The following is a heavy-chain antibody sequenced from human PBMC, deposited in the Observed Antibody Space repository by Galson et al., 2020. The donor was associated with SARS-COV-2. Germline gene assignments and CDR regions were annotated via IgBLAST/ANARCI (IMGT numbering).Heavy chain of an antibody. CDR3: ARDVSGGASDI. V-gene: IGHV3-30*04. Sequence: GGSLRLSCAASGFTFTNYAIHWVRQAPGKGLEWVAVIAHDGGIKVYADSVQGRFTISRDNSENMLFRQMNSLRVDDTAVYYCARDVSGGASDIWGQGTMVTVSS. D-gene: IGHD1-26*01. CDR1: GFTFTNYA. J-gene: IGHJ3*02. CDR2: IAHDGGIK.